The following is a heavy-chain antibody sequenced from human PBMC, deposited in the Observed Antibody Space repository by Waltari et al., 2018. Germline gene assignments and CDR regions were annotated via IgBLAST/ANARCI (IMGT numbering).Heavy chain of an antibody. CDR2: ISYDGSNK. J-gene: IGHJ4*02. Sequence: QVQLVESGVGVVQPGRSLRLPCPASGFTFRSSAMHGVGQAPGKGQEWVAVISYDGSNKYYADSVKGRFTISRDNSKNTLYLQMNSLRAEDTAVYYCAREGVVGATTAFDYWGQGTLVTVSS. CDR3: AREGVVGATTAFDY. D-gene: IGHD1-26*01. V-gene: IGHV3-30-3*01. CDR1: GFTFRSSA.